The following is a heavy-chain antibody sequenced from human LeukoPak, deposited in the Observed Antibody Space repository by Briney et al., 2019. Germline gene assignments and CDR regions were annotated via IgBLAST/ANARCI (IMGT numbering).Heavy chain of an antibody. J-gene: IGHJ4*02. Sequence: GGSLRLSCAASRFTFSRYAMHWVRQAPGKGLEYVSAISSNGGSTYYANYVKGRFTISRDNSKNTLYLQMGSLRAEDMAVYYCARVGDSDVSDYWGQGTLVTVSS. CDR1: RFTFSRYA. V-gene: IGHV3-64*01. CDR3: ARVGDSDVSDY. CDR2: ISSNGGST. D-gene: IGHD2-21*01.